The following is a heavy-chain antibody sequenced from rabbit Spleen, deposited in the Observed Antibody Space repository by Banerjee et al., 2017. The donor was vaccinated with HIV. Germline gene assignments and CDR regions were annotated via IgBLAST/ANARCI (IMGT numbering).Heavy chain of an antibody. V-gene: IGHV1S40*01. J-gene: IGHJ6*01. D-gene: IGHD8-1*01. CDR2: IYGGWSGSN. CDR3: ARDSGTSFSSYGMDL. CDR1: GFDLNNYNY. Sequence: QSLEESGGGLVKPEGSLTLTCKTSGFDLNNYNYICWVRQAPGKGLEWIACIYGGWSGSNQYASWAKGRFTISKTSSTTVTLQMTSLTAADTATYFCARDSGTSFSSYGMDLWGPGTLVTVS.